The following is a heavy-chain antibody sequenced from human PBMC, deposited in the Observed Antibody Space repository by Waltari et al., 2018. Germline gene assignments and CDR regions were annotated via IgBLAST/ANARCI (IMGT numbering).Heavy chain of an antibody. CDR3: ARDNGHLDWYDP. V-gene: IGHV3-33*01. D-gene: IGHD2-8*01. CDR2: IWYDGSQK. J-gene: IGHJ5*02. CDR1: GFTFSTYG. Sequence: QVQLVESGGGVVQPGGSLRLSCAASGFTFSTYGMHWVRQAPGKGLEWVAVIWYDGSQKYYGDSVKGRFTISRDNSKNTLFLQMNSLRADDTAVYYCARDNGHLDWYDPWGQGTLVTVSS.